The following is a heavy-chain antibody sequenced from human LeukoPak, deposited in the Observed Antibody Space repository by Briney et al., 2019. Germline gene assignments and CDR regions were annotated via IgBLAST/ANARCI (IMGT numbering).Heavy chain of an antibody. J-gene: IGHJ4*02. Sequence: GGSLRLSCAASGFSVSNTYMSWVRPAPGKGLEWVSIIYSGGNTYYADSVKGRFTISRDNSKNTLYLQMNRLRPEDTAVYYCARGTVTAPDYWGQGTLVTVSS. CDR2: IYSGGNT. D-gene: IGHD2-21*02. CDR1: GFSVSNTY. CDR3: ARGTVTAPDY. V-gene: IGHV3-53*01.